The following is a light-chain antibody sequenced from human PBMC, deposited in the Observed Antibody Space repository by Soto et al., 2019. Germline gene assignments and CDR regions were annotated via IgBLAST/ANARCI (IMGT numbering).Light chain of an antibody. CDR1: SSNIGSNT. V-gene: IGLV1-44*01. Sequence: QSVLTQPPSASGTPGQRVTLSCSGSSSNIGSNTVKWYQQLPGTAPKRFMYSNNQRPSGVPDRFSGSKSGTSASLAISGLQSEDEADYYCEAWDDSLNGPVFGGGTKLTVL. CDR2: SNN. CDR3: EAWDDSLNGPV. J-gene: IGLJ2*01.